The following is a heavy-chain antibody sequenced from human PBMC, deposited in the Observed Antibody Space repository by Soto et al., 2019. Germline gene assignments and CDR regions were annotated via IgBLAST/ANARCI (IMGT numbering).Heavy chain of an antibody. CDR2: ISGSGGST. J-gene: IGHJ4*02. D-gene: IGHD2-2*01. V-gene: IGHV3-23*01. Sequence: GGSLRLSCAASGFTFSSYAMSWVRQAPGKGLEWVSAISGSGGSTYYADSVKGRFTISRDNSKNTLYLQMNSLRAEDTAVDYCAKDVEENCSSTSCYGFDYWGQGTLVTVSS. CDR3: AKDVEENCSSTSCYGFDY. CDR1: GFTFSSYA.